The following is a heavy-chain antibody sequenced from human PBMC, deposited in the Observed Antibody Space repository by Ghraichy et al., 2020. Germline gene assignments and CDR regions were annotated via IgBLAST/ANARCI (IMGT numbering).Heavy chain of an antibody. J-gene: IGHJ4*02. CDR2: LSWNSGSI. CDR1: GFTFDDYA. V-gene: IGHV3-9*01. CDR3: AKSSYYDSSGYYSPFDY. Sequence: GGSLRLSCAASGFTFDDYAMHWVRQAPGKGLEWVSGLSWNSGSIGYADSVKGRFTISRDNAKNSLYLQMNSLRAEDTALYYCAKSSYYDSSGYYSPFDYWGQGTLVTVSS. D-gene: IGHD3-22*01.